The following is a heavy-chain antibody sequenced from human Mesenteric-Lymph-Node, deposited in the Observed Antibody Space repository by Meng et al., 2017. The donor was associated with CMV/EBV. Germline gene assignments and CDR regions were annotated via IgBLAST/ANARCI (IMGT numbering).Heavy chain of an antibody. V-gene: IGHV4-39*07. Sequence: SETLSLTCTLSLGSISSGSYYWGWLRQPPGKGLEWIGSIHYTGSTSYNPSLKTRVSISEDTSKNEFSLTLTSVTAADTAVYYCAREGYCTGNGCSSTEGYGMDVWGQGTTVTVSS. D-gene: IGHD2-8*02. J-gene: IGHJ6*02. CDR3: AREGYCTGNGCSSTEGYGMDV. CDR1: LGSISSGSYY. CDR2: IHYTGST.